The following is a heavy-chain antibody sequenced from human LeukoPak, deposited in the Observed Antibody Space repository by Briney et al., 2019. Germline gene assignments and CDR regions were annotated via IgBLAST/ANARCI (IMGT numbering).Heavy chain of an antibody. CDR1: GYTFTGYY. J-gene: IGHJ4*02. V-gene: IGHV1-2*02. CDR3: ARAYSGYEAFDY. D-gene: IGHD5-12*01. CDR2: INPNSGGT. Sequence: ASVKVFCKASGYTFTGYYIHWVRQAPGQGLEWMGWINPNSGGTNYAQKFQGRVTMTRDTSTTYMELSSLTSDDTAVYYCARAYSGYEAFDYWGQGTLVTVSS.